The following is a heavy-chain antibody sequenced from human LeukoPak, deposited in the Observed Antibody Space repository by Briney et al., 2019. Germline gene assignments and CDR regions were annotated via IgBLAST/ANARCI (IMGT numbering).Heavy chain of an antibody. Sequence: SETLSLTCTVSGGSISSYYWSWIRQPPGKGLEWIGDIYYSGSTNYNPSLKSRVTISVDTSKNHFSLKLSSVTAADTAVYYCARVEYGDYTFDYWGQGTLVTVSS. D-gene: IGHD4-17*01. CDR3: ARVEYGDYTFDY. CDR2: IYYSGST. V-gene: IGHV4-59*08. J-gene: IGHJ4*02. CDR1: GGSISSYY.